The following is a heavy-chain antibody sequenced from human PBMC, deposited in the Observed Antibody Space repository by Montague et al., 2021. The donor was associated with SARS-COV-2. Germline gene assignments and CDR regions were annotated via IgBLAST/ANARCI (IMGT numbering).Heavy chain of an antibody. CDR2: MNCNSGNT. V-gene: IGHV1-8*01. J-gene: IGHJ4*02. Sequence: SVKVSCKASGYTFSTYDVNWVRQAPGRGLEWMGWMNCNSGNTGSAQKFQGRLTMTRDTSISTAYLELSSLRSEDTAIYYCTRNLPHSGAFDYWGQGTLVTVSS. D-gene: IGHD7-27*01. CDR1: GYTFSTYD. CDR3: TRNLPHSGAFDY.